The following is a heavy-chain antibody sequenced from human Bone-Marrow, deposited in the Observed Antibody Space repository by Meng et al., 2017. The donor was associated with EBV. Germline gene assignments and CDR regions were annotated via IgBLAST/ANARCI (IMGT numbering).Heavy chain of an antibody. V-gene: IGHV1-18*01. CDR1: GYTFTSYG. Sequence: QVQLVQSGAEVKKPGASVKVSCKASGYTFTSYGISWVRQAPGQGFEWMGWISAYNGNTNYAQKLQGRVTMTTDTSTSTAYMELRSLRSDDTAVYYCARFLDYDSSGYYYGSFDYWGQGTLVTVSS. D-gene: IGHD3-22*01. CDR3: ARFLDYDSSGYYYGSFDY. J-gene: IGHJ4*02. CDR2: ISAYNGNT.